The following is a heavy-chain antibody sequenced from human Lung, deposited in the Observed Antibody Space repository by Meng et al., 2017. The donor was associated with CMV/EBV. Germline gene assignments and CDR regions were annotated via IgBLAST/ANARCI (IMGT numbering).Heavy chain of an antibody. V-gene: IGHV1-2*02. Sequence: ASVKVSCKASRYTFTGYHLHWVRQAPGQGLEWMGWIDPNSGDTNYARKFQGRVTLTRDTSISTAYLELSRLRSDDTAVYYCAVAMEAAIRFCSGTSCFLDAFDIWGQGTMVXVSS. CDR2: IDPNSGDT. J-gene: IGHJ3*02. D-gene: IGHD2-2*01. CDR1: RYTFTGYH. CDR3: AVAMEAAIRFCSGTSCFLDAFDI.